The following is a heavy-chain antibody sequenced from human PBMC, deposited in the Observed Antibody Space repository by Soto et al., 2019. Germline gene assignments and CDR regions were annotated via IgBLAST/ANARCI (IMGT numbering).Heavy chain of an antibody. Sequence: ASVTVSCKESGYTLTNYYMNWVRQAPGQGLEWMGIINPSGGSTSYAQKFQGRVTMTRDTSTSTVYMELSSLRSEDTAVYYCARDHYYDSSGSSPGYFDYWGQGTLVTVSS. J-gene: IGHJ4*02. CDR1: GYTLTNYY. V-gene: IGHV1-46*01. CDR3: ARDHYYDSSGSSPGYFDY. CDR2: INPSGGST. D-gene: IGHD3-22*01.